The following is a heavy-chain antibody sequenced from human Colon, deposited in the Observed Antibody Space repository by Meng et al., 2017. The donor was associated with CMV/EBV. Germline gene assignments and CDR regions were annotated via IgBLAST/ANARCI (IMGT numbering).Heavy chain of an antibody. J-gene: IGHJ4*02. V-gene: IGHV3-21*01. D-gene: IGHD4-17*01. CDR3: ARVEGSVTSPLDY. CDR1: GFTFASHT. Sequence: ESLKISCAASGFTFASHTMTWVRQAPGKGLEWVSSIASHKSQIYYADSVKGRFTISRDDAQNSLHLQMNSLRAEDSAVYYCARVEGSVTSPLDYWGQGTLVTVSS. CDR2: IASHKSQI.